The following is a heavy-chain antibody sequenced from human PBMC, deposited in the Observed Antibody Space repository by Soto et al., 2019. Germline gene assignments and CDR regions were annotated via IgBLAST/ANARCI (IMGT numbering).Heavy chain of an antibody. Sequence: QVQLVESGGGVVQPGRSLRLSCAASGFTFSSYGMHWVRQAPGKGLAWVAVISYDGSNKYYADSVKGRFTISRDNSKNTLYLQMNSLRAEDTAVYYCAKGVGAMDYWGQGTLVTVSS. J-gene: IGHJ4*02. D-gene: IGHD1-26*01. CDR3: AKGVGAMDY. CDR1: GFTFSSYG. CDR2: ISYDGSNK. V-gene: IGHV3-30*18.